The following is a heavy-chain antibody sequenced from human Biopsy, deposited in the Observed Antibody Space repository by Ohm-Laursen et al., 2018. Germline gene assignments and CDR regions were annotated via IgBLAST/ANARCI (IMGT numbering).Heavy chain of an antibody. Sequence: GASVKLSCQASDYTFYSYGITWVRRAPGHGLEWMGWITVDEKNSAPKFQGRVTMTTDMSTSTAYMELRGLKSDDTAVYYCARVFGGAYYSYAFDIWGQGTLVIVSS. J-gene: IGHJ3*02. D-gene: IGHD1-26*01. CDR1: DYTFYSYG. V-gene: IGHV1-18*04. CDR3: ARVFGGAYYSYAFDI. CDR2: ITVDEK.